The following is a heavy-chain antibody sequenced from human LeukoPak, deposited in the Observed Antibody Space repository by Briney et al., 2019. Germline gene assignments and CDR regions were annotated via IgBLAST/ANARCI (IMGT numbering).Heavy chain of an antibody. Sequence: PSETLSLTCTVSGGSISSYYWSWIRQPPGKGLEWIGYIYYSGSTNYNPSLKSRVTISVDTSKNQFSLKLSSVTAADTAVYYCARRGIGSSWYSADYWGQGTLVTVSS. CDR1: GGSISSYY. V-gene: IGHV4-59*08. J-gene: IGHJ4*02. CDR3: ARRGIGSSWYSADY. CDR2: IYYSGST. D-gene: IGHD6-13*01.